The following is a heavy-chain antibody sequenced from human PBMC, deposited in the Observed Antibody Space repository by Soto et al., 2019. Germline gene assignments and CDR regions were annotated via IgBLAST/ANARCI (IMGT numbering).Heavy chain of an antibody. J-gene: IGHJ4*02. V-gene: IGHV1-69*01. CDR2: TIPVSGKA. CDR1: GGTFNNYA. D-gene: IGHD6-13*01. CDR3: ASSYGTSWYVDW. Sequence: QVQLVQSGAEVKKPGSSVKVSCRASGGTFNNYAVTWVRQAPGQGLEWMGGTIPVSGKANYAQQFQGRVRITADESTNTVYMELSSLRSEDTAMYYCASSYGTSWYVDWWGQGTLVIVSS.